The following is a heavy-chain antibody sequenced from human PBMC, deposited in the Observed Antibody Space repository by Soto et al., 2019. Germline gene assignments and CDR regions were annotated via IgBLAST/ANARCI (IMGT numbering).Heavy chain of an antibody. CDR3: ARVGYDILTGYDSEGLYYYYGMDV. D-gene: IGHD3-9*01. Sequence: GGSLRLSCAASGFTFSYYWMHWVRQAPGQGLVWVSRIHSDGSSTTYADSVKGRFTISRDSTKSTLYLQMNSLRADDTAVYYCARVGYDILTGYDSEGLYYYYGMDVWGQGTTVTVSS. V-gene: IGHV3-74*01. J-gene: IGHJ6*02. CDR1: GFTFSYYW. CDR2: IHSDGSST.